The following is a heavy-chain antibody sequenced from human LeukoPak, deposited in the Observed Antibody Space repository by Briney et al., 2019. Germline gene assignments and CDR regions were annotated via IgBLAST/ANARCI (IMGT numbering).Heavy chain of an antibody. D-gene: IGHD1-26*01. CDR3: AKMKGHPLPKYYMDV. CDR2: IIGSSGST. J-gene: IGHJ6*01. Sequence: GGSLRLSCAASGFSFNNAWMSWVRQAPGKGLEWVSTIIGSSGSTFYADSVKGRFTISRDNSKNTLYLEMNSLRAEDTAIYYCAKMKGHPLPKYYMDVWGQGTTVTVSS. V-gene: IGHV3-23*01. CDR1: GFSFNNAW.